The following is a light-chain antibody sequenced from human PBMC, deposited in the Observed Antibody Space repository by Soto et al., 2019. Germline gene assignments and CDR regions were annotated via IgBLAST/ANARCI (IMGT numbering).Light chain of an antibody. Sequence: DIRMTQSPSTLSASVGDRVTITCRASQSIKNWLAWYQQKPGEAPKLLIYKASTLESGVPSRFSGSGSGTEFALTISCLQPDDVATYHCQQYNSYSQFTFGPVTKVDIK. J-gene: IGKJ3*01. CDR1: QSIKNW. CDR2: KAS. V-gene: IGKV1-5*03. CDR3: QQYNSYSQFT.